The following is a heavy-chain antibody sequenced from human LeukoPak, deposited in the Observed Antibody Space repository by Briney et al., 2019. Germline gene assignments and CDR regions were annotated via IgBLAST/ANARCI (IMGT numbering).Heavy chain of an antibody. J-gene: IGHJ4*02. V-gene: IGHV3-11*04. CDR3: ARDPAELRYFDWIYPPD. D-gene: IGHD3-9*01. Sequence: PGGSLRLSCAASGFTFSDYYMSWIRQAPGKGLEWVSYISSSGSTIYYADSVKGRFTISRDNAKNSLYLQMNSLRAEDTAVYYCARDPAELRYFDWIYPPDWGQGTLVTVSS. CDR2: ISSSGSTI. CDR1: GFTFSDYY.